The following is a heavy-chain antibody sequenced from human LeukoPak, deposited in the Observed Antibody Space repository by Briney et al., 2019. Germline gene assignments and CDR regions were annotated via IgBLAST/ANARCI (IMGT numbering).Heavy chain of an antibody. V-gene: IGHV1-2*02. J-gene: IGHJ6*02. CDR2: INPNSGGT. CDR3: ARGTMVRGVKVGMDV. CDR1: GYTFTGYY. D-gene: IGHD3-10*01. Sequence: ASVKVSCKASGYTFTGYYMHWVRQAPGQGLEWMGWINPNSGGTNYAQKFRGRVTMTRDTSISTAYMELSRLRSDDTAVYYCARGTMVRGVKVGMDVWRQGTTVTVSS.